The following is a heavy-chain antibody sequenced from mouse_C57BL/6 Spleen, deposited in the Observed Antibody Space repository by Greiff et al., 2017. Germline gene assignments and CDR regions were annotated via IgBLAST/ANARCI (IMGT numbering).Heavy chain of an antibody. CDR3: ARHRTAEVPFAY. CDR1: GFTFSSYG. V-gene: IGHV5-6*01. CDR2: ISSGSSYT. Sequence: EVQLVESGGDLVKPGGSLKLSCAASGFTFSSYGMSWVRQTPDKRLEWVATISSGSSYTYYPDSVKGRFTISRDNATNTLYLQMSSLKSEDTAMYYCARHRTAEVPFAYRGQGTLVTVS. J-gene: IGHJ3*01.